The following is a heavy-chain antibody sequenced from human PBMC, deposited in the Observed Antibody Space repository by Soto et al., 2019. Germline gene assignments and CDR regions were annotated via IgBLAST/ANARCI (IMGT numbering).Heavy chain of an antibody. Sequence: SETLSLTCTVSGGSISSGDYYWSWIRQPPGKGLEWIGDIYYSGSTYYNPSLKSRVTISVDTSKNQFSLKLSSVTAADTAVYYCARAVEERFWCGYDMDVCRQRHTVTVSS. CDR2: IYYSGST. CDR1: GGSISSGDYY. D-gene: IGHD3-3*01. J-gene: IGHJ6*02. CDR3: ARAVEERFWCGYDMDV. V-gene: IGHV4-30-4*01.